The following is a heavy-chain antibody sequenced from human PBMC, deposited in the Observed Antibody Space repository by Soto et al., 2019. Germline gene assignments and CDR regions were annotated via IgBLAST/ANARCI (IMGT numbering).Heavy chain of an antibody. V-gene: IGHV3-7*01. Sequence: HPGGSLRLSCAASGFIFRSYAMTWVRQAPGKGLEWVADIKGDGSGKYYVNSVKGRFTISRDNAKNSLYLQINSLRAEDTAVYYCATFQVEQYQLPYAVNWFDPLGHGTLVTVSS. CDR2: IKGDGSGK. CDR3: ATFQVEQYQLPYAVNWFDP. J-gene: IGHJ5*02. CDR1: GFIFRSYA. D-gene: IGHD2-2*02.